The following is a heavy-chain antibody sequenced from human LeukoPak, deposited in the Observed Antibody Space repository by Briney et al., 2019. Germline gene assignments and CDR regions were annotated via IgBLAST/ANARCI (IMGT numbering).Heavy chain of an antibody. D-gene: IGHD1-1*01. V-gene: IGHV4-59*12. CDR1: GGSISSYY. J-gene: IGHJ4*02. Sequence: SETLSLTCTVSGGSISSYYWSWIRQPPGKGLEWIGYIYYSGSTNYNPSLKSRVTISVDTSKNQFSLKLSSVTAADTAIYYCASGDNDPLFDYWGQGTLVTVSS. CDR2: IYYSGST. CDR3: ASGDNDPLFDY.